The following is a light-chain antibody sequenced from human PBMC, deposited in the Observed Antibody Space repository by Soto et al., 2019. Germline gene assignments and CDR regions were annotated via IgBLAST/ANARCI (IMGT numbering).Light chain of an antibody. CDR1: QRVSSDF. CDR2: GPS. Sequence: PGERATLSFRTSQRVSSDFLAWYQQKAGQAPRLLIYGPSNRATGVPDRFIGGGSGTDFTLTISRLEPEDFAVYYCQYYGTSPQTFGQGTKVDIK. V-gene: IGKV3-20*01. J-gene: IGKJ1*01. CDR3: QYYGTSPQT.